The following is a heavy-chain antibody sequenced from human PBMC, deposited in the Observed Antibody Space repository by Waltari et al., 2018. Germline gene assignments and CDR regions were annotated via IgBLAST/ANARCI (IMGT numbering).Heavy chain of an antibody. CDR2: INPNSGGT. V-gene: IGHV1-2*02. J-gene: IGHJ4*02. CDR3: ARVEYCSSTSCYGHLDY. D-gene: IGHD2-2*01. CDR1: GYTFTGYY. Sequence: QVQLVQSGAEVKKPGASVKVSCQASGYTFTGYYMHWVRQAPGQGLEWMGWINPNSGGTNYAQKFQGRVTMTRDTSISTAYMELSRLRSDDTAVYYCARVEYCSSTSCYGHLDYWGQGTLVTVSS.